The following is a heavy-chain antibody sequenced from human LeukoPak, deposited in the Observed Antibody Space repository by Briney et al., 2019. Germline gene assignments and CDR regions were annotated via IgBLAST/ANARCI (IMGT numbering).Heavy chain of an antibody. CDR1: GGSISGSTYY. CDR2: IYYSGST. CDR3: ARQTMVGARYYFDY. V-gene: IGHV4-39*01. D-gene: IGHD1-26*01. J-gene: IGHJ4*02. Sequence: PSETLSLTCTVSGGSISGSTYYWGWIRQPPGKGLEWIGSIYYSGSTYYNPSLKSRVTISVDTSKNQFSLKLSSVTAADTAVYYCARQTMVGARYYFDYWGQGTLVTVSS.